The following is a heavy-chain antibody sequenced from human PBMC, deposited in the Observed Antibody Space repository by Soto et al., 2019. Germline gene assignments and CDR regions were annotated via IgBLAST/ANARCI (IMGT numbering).Heavy chain of an antibody. Sequence: GGSLRLSCAASGFTFSSYWMHWVRQAPGKGLVWVSRINSDGSSTSYADSVKGRFTISRDNAKNTLYLQMNSLRAEDTAVYYCASIRDGYNRDYYYYGMDVWGQGTTVTVSS. J-gene: IGHJ6*02. CDR1: GFTFSSYW. CDR3: ASIRDGYNRDYYYYGMDV. V-gene: IGHV3-74*01. CDR2: INSDGSST. D-gene: IGHD5-12*01.